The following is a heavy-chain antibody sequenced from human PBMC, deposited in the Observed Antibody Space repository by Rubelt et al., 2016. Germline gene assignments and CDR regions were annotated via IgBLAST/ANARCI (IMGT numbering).Heavy chain of an antibody. V-gene: IGHV1-3*01. D-gene: IGHD1-26*01. CDR1: GYTFTSYA. CDR3: ARDIYSGSYYGY. CDR2: IHDGNGNT. Sequence: QVQLVQSGAEVKKPGASVKVSCKASGYTFTSYAMHWVRQAPGQRLEWMGWIHDGNGNTKYSQKFQGRVTITRDTSASTAYMELSSLRSEDTAVYYCARDIYSGSYYGYWGQGTLVTVSS. J-gene: IGHJ4*02.